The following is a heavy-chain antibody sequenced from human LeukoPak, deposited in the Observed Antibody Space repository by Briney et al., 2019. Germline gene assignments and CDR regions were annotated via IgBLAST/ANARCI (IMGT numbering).Heavy chain of an antibody. CDR3: AQKGGTDH. J-gene: IGHJ4*02. D-gene: IGHD2-15*01. CDR2: ISSSSSAI. Sequence: GGSLRLSCAASGFTFSRFGMDWVRQAPGKGLEWISYISSSSSAIYYADSVKRRFTISRDNAKNSLYLQMSSLRDEDTAVYYCAQKGGTDHWGQGTLVTVSS. CDR1: GFTFSRFG. V-gene: IGHV3-48*02.